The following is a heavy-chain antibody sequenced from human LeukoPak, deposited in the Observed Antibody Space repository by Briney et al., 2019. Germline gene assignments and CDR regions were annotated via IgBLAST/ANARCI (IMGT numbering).Heavy chain of an antibody. Sequence: GDSLKISCQIFGYSFSSLWVGWVRQRPGQGLEWMGTIYPGNSDARYSPSFQGQVTLLVDTSISTAYLQWSSLKASDTAMYYCARPPYYDFWNGYYPDYWGQGTLVTVSS. V-gene: IGHV5-51*01. CDR2: IYPGNSDA. J-gene: IGHJ4*02. CDR3: ARPPYYDFWNGYYPDY. D-gene: IGHD3-3*01. CDR1: GYSFSSLW.